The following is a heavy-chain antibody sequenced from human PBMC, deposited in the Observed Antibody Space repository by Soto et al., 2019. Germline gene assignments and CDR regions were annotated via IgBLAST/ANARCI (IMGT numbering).Heavy chain of an antibody. D-gene: IGHD4-17*01. CDR2: INTGNGNT. Sequence: QVQLVQSGAEVKKPGASVKVSCKASGYTFTRYAMHWVRQAPGQGLEWMGWINTGNGNTHYSQKFQGRVTFNRDASATTAYMELSSLTSEDTAVYYCARNVDYFDPWGQGTLVTVSS. CDR3: ARNVDYFDP. J-gene: IGHJ5*02. V-gene: IGHV1-3*04. CDR1: GYTFTRYA.